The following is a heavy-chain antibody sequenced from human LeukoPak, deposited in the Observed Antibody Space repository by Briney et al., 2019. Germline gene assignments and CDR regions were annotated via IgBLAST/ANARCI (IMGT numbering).Heavy chain of an antibody. J-gene: IGHJ4*02. CDR2: IYYSGST. V-gene: IGHV4-59*08. CDR3: ARVYPMRGPFDS. D-gene: IGHD3-22*01. Sequence: SETLSLTCTVSGASISTYYWSWLRQPPGKGLEWIGYIYYSGSTNYNPSLKSRVNISVDTSKNLFSLKLTSVTAADTAMYYCARVYPMRGPFDSWGEGTLVTVSS. CDR1: GASISTYY.